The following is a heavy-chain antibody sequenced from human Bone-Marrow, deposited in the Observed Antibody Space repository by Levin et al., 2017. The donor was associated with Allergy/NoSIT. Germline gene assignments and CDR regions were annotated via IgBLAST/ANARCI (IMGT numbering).Heavy chain of an antibody. CDR2: ISHSGDT. V-gene: IGHV4-30-4*01. J-gene: IGHJ4*02. CDR1: GDSISSDEYF. Sequence: SSETLSLTCSVSGDSISSDEYFWSWVRQPPGKGLEWIGYISHSGDTYYNPSLRSRLTISVDTSKNQFSLKLSSVIAADTAIYYCAREFCRGGFCYGGVLDSWGQGTLVSVSS. D-gene: IGHD2-15*01. CDR3: AREFCRGGFCYGGVLDS.